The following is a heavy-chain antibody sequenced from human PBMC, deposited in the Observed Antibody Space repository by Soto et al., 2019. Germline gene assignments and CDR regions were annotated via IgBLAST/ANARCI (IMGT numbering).Heavy chain of an antibody. CDR2: MNPNSGNT. V-gene: IGHV1-8*01. J-gene: IGHJ6*03. CDR1: GYTFTSYD. CDR3: ARGGSDSMVRGVTYYYYYMDV. Sequence: ASVKVSCKASGYTFTSYDINWVRQATGQGLEWMGWMNPNSGNTGYAQKFRGRVTMTRNTSISTAYMELSSLRSEDTAVYYCARGGSDSMVRGVTYYYYYMDVWGKGTTVTVSS. D-gene: IGHD3-10*01.